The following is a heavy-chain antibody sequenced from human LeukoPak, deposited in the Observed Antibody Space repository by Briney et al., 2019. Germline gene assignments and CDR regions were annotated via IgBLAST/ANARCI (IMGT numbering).Heavy chain of an antibody. D-gene: IGHD3-22*01. J-gene: IGHJ4*02. CDR1: GFTFSSYS. Sequence: GGSLRLSCAASGFTFSSYSMNWVRQAPGKGLEWVSSISSSSSYIYYADSVKGRFTISRDNAKNSLYLQMNSLRAEDTAVYYCAREGVRYYDRRGYVCYWGQGTLVTVSS. CDR3: AREGVRYYDRRGYVCY. V-gene: IGHV3-21*01. CDR2: ISSSSSYI.